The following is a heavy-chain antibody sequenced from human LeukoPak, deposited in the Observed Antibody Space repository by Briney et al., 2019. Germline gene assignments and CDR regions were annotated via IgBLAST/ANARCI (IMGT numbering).Heavy chain of an antibody. J-gene: IGHJ4*02. V-gene: IGHV3-23*01. D-gene: IGHD3-16*01. Sequence: GGSLRLSCAASALSFSSFAMSWVRQAPGKGLEWVSVISGLGDSTNYAESVKGRFTISRDNSKNTVYLLMNSLRGEDTAVYYSPKGPIKYGGYGYFESWGRGTLVTVSS. CDR2: ISGLGDST. CDR3: PKGPIKYGGYGYFES. CDR1: ALSFSSFA.